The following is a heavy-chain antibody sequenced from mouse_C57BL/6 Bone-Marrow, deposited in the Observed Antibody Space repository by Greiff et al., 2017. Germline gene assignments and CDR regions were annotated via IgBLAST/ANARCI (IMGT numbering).Heavy chain of an antibody. V-gene: IGHV1-72*01. J-gene: IGHJ3*01. Sequence: QVQLQQPGAELVKPGASVKLSCKASGYTFTSYWLHWVKQRPGRGLEWIGRIDPTSGGTKYNEKFKSKATLTVDKPSSTAYMQLSSLTSEDSAVYYCARGYYRNPWFAYWGQGTLVTVSA. D-gene: IGHD2-5*01. CDR3: ARGYYRNPWFAY. CDR2: IDPTSGGT. CDR1: GYTFTSYW.